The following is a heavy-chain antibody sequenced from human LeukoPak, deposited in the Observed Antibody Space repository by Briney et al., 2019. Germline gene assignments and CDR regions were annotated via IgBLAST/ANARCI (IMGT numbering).Heavy chain of an antibody. D-gene: IGHD4-17*01. J-gene: IGHJ4*02. Sequence: KPSETLSLTCTVSGGSISSSSYYWGWIRQPPGKGLEWIGSIYYSGSTYYNPSLRSRVTIFVDTSKNQFSLKLSSVTAADTAVYYCARHESSVTTVWSYFNYWGQGTLVTVSS. CDR3: ARHESSVTTVWSYFNY. CDR2: IYYSGST. CDR1: GGSISSSSYY. V-gene: IGHV4-39*01.